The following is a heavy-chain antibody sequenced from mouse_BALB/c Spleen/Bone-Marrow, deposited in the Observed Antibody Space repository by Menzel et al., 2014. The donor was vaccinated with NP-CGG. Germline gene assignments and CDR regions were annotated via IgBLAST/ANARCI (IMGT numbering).Heavy chain of an antibody. V-gene: IGHV1S16*01. CDR1: GYTFTSYW. CDR3: TIGDLDGSSGFDY. CDR2: INPSNGDT. D-gene: IGHD1-1*01. J-gene: IGHJ2*01. Sequence: QVQLKESGAELVKPGASVKLSCKASGYTFTSYWMHWVKLRPGQGFEWIGEINPSNGDTNYNEKFKREATLTVDKSSSTAYMQLSSLTSEDSAVYYCTIGDLDGSSGFDYWGQGTTLTVSS.